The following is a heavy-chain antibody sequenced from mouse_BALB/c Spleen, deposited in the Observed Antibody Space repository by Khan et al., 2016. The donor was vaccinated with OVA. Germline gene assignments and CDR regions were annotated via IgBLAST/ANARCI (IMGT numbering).Heavy chain of an antibody. CDR3: ASELGRYYALDY. CDR2: ISYSGST. V-gene: IGHV3-2*02. CDR1: GYSITSDYA. J-gene: IGHJ4*01. Sequence: VQLKQSGPGLVKPSQSLSLTCTVTGYSITSDYARNWIRQFPGNKLEWMGYISYSGSTTYNPSLKSRISITRDTSKDQFFLQLKSVTSEDTATYYCASELGRYYALDYWGQGTSVTVSS. D-gene: IGHD4-1*01.